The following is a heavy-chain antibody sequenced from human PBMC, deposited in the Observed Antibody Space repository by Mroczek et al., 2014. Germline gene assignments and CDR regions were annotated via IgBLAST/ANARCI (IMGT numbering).Heavy chain of an antibody. CDR1: VAPSAVVVTY. J-gene: IGHJ3*02. CDR2: IYYSGST. V-gene: IGHV4-31*03. CDR3: ARAGGREWFGELLAPDAFEY. Sequence: QLQESAHGLVKPSQTLPSPALSLVAPSAVVVTYWSWIRQHPGKGLEWIGYIYYSGSTYYNPSLKSRVTISVDTSKNQFSLKLSSVTAADTAVYYCARAGGREWFGELLAPDAFEYLGPRDNGHHLF. D-gene: IGHD3-10*01.